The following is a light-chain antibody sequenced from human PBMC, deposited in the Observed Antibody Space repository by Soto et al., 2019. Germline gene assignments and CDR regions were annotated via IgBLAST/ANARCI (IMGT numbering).Light chain of an antibody. CDR1: QNIGSW. J-gene: IGKJ2*01. CDR3: QQYNDFQYS. Sequence: DIQMTQSPSTLSASVGDGVTITCRASQNIGSWLAWYQQKPGEAPKLLISKATNLQSGVPSRFSGSGAGTDFSLTISSLQPVDSSTYFCQQYNDFQYSFGPGTKLDI. V-gene: IGKV1-5*03. CDR2: KAT.